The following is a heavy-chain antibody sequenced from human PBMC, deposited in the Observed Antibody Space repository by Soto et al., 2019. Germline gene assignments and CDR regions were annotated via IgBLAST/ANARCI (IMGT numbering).Heavy chain of an antibody. J-gene: IGHJ4*02. Sequence: QLQLQESGPGLVKPSETLSLTCTVSGGSINSRSHYWGWIRQPPGKGLEWIGTIYSSGNTYYNPSLKSRVXLXVXXSPNQFYLKLSSVTAADTAVYLCARHVKAPGELDYWGQGTLVTVSS. D-gene: IGHD2-2*01. V-gene: IGHV4-39*01. CDR3: ARHVKAPGELDY. CDR1: GGSINSRSHY. CDR2: IYSSGNT.